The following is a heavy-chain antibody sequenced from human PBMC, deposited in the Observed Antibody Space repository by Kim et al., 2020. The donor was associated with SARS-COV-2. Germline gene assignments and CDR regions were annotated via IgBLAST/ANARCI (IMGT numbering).Heavy chain of an antibody. D-gene: IGHD2-2*02. CDR1: GFTFDDYA. J-gene: IGHJ4*02. CDR2: ISWNSGSI. Sequence: GGSLRLSCAASGFTFDDYAMHWVRQAPGKGLEWVSGISWNSGSIGYADSVKSRFTISRDNAKNSLYLQMNSLRAEDTALYYCAKDMGDEGAAAIDYWGQG. CDR3: AKDMGDEGAAAIDY. V-gene: IGHV3-9*01.